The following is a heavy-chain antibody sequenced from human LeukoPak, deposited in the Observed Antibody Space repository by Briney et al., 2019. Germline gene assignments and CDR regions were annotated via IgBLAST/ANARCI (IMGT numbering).Heavy chain of an antibody. Sequence: GASVKVSCKASGYTFTGYYMHWVRQAPGQGLEWMGWINPNSGGTNYAQKFQGRVTMTRDTSISTAYMELSRLRSDDTAVYYCLVSGYCSSTSCPNIDYWGQGTLVTVSS. V-gene: IGHV1-2*02. CDR3: LVSGYCSSTSCPNIDY. J-gene: IGHJ4*02. CDR1: GYTFTGYY. D-gene: IGHD2-2*01. CDR2: INPNSGGT.